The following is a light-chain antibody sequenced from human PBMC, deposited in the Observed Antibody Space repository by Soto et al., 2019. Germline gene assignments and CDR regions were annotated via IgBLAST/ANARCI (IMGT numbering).Light chain of an antibody. CDR3: QEYYSIRSLT. J-gene: IGKJ4*01. V-gene: IGKV4-1*01. CDR1: QSLFHSSNNKNY. Sequence: DILMTQSPESLSVSLGERATINCRSSQSLFHSSNNKNYLAWYQQKPGQPPKLLISWASTRESGVPDRFSGSGSGTYFTLTISSLQAEDVAVYYCQEYYSIRSLTFGGGTKVEIK. CDR2: WAS.